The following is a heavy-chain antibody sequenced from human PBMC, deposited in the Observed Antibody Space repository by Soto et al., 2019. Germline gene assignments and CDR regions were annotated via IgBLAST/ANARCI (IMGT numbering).Heavy chain of an antibody. Sequence: ASVKVSCKASGSTFTSYYMHWVRQAPGQGLEWMGIINPSGGSTSYAQRFQGRVTMTRDTSTSTVYMELSSLRSEDTAVYHCAREVSSGDISTIFGVVITAGMDVWGQGTTVTVSS. D-gene: IGHD3-3*01. V-gene: IGHV1-46*01. CDR1: GSTFTSYY. CDR3: AREVSSGDISTIFGVVITAGMDV. J-gene: IGHJ6*02. CDR2: INPSGGST.